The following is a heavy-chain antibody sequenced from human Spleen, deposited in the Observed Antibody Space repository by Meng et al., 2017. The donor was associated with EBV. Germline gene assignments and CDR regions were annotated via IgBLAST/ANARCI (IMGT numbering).Heavy chain of an antibody. J-gene: IGHJ4*02. D-gene: IGHD1-14*01. V-gene: IGHV3-74*01. CDR1: EFTPSRYW. Sequence: EVHLVESVGPLVQPGGSLRLSCAASEFTPSRYWMHWVRQAPGQGLLWVSRINEHGSITNYADSVKGRFTISRDNAKNTLYLQMTSLRPEDTGVYFCSRDLAGSDDFWGQGTLVTVSS. CDR3: SRDLAGSDDF. CDR2: INEHGSIT.